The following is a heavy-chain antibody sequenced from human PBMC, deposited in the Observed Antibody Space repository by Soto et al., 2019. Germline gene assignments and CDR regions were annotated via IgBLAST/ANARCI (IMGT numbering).Heavy chain of an antibody. D-gene: IGHD4-4*01. Sequence: QLQLQESGPGLVKPSETLSLTCTVSGGSISSSSYYWGWIRQPPGKGLEWIGSIYYSGSTYYNPSLKSRVTISVDTSKNQVSLKRSSVTATDTAVYYCAIHYSNFVFSAPDYWVQGTLVTVSS. CDR3: AIHYSNFVFSAPDY. V-gene: IGHV4-39*01. CDR1: GGSISSSSYY. J-gene: IGHJ4*02. CDR2: IYYSGST.